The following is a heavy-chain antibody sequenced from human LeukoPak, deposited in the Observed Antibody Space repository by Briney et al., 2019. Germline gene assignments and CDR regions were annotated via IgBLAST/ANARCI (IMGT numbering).Heavy chain of an antibody. CDR2: IYYSGST. CDR1: SGSISNSSYY. D-gene: IGHD1-26*01. J-gene: IGHJ4*02. Sequence: SETLSLTCTVSSGSISNSSYYWGWIRQPPGRGLEWIGSIYYSGSTYYNPSLKSRVTISVDTSKNQFSLKLSSVTAADTAVYYCASYSGTYYLDYWGQGTLVTVSS. V-gene: IGHV4-39*07. CDR3: ASYSGTYYLDY.